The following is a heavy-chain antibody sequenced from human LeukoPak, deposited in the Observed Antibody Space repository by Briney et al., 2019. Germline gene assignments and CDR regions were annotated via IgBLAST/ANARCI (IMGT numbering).Heavy chain of an antibody. Sequence: PGGSLRLSCAASGFTFSTYAMHWVRQAPGKGLEWVAIISYDGSDKYYADSVKGRFTISRDNSQNTVYLQMNSLRDEDAAVYYCATCYGSGSYYPRDHYYMDVWGKGTTVTVSS. V-gene: IGHV3-30*03. CDR1: GFTFSTYA. CDR3: ATCYGSGSYYPRDHYYMDV. D-gene: IGHD3-10*01. CDR2: ISYDGSDK. J-gene: IGHJ6*03.